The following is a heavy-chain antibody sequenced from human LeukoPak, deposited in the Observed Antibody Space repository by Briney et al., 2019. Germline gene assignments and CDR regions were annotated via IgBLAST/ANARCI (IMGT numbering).Heavy chain of an antibody. Sequence: SETLSLTCTVSGGSISNYYWRWIRQPPGKGLEWIGHIYYSGATKYNPSLKSRITISVDTSKNQFSLMLSSVPAADTSVYYCARFGITVVRGGKYYFDYWGQGTLVTVSS. J-gene: IGHJ4*02. CDR3: ARFGITVVRGGKYYFDY. D-gene: IGHD3-10*01. CDR2: IYYSGAT. V-gene: IGHV4-59*08. CDR1: GGSISNYY.